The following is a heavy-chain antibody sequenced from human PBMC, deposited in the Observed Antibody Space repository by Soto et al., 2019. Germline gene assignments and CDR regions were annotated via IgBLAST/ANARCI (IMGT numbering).Heavy chain of an antibody. CDR3: ANDMALFIEVVQAATGSFDL. Sequence: EVQLLESGGGVVQPGGSLRLSCAASGFTFSNYGRSWVRLAPGKGLEWVAGTSGSGSNRYYADSVKGRFTITRDNSKEAVFLQMNSLRAEETAIYYCANDMALFIEVVQAATGSFDLWGQGTLVTVYS. CDR1: GFTFSNYG. CDR2: TSGSGSNR. V-gene: IGHV3-23*01. D-gene: IGHD2-2*01. J-gene: IGHJ4*02.